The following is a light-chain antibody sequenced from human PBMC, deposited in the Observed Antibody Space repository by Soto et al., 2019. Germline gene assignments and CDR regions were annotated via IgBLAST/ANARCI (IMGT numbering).Light chain of an antibody. CDR1: QSVSSSY. V-gene: IGKV3-20*01. CDR3: QHYGSSPLT. CDR2: GTS. Sequence: EIVLTQSPGTLSLSPGERATLSCRASQSVSSSYLAWYQQKPGQAPRLLIYGTSSSATGIPDRFSGSGSRTDFTLTISRLEPEDFAVYYCQHYGSSPLTFGGGTKVQSK. J-gene: IGKJ4*01.